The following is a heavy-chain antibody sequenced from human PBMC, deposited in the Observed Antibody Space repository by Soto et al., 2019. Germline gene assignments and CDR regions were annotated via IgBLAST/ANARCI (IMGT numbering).Heavy chain of an antibody. CDR1: GYTFTSYY. D-gene: IGHD3-9*01. CDR2: INPSGGST. V-gene: IGHV1-46*01. J-gene: IGHJ3*02. CDR3: ARTRYDILTGHHAFDI. Sequence: GASLKVSCKASGYTFTSYYMHWVRQAPGQGLEWMGIINPSGGSTSYAQKFQGRVTMTRDTSTSTVYMELSSLRSEDTAVYYCARTRYDILTGHHAFDIWGQGTMVNVSS.